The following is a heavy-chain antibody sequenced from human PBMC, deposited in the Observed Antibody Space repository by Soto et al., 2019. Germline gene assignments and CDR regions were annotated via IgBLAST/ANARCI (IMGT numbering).Heavy chain of an antibody. D-gene: IGHD2-15*01. J-gene: IGHJ3*02. CDR3: AKRGSPANDAFDI. CDR2: ISWNSGSI. Sequence: GGSLRLSCAASGFTFDDYAMHWVRQAPGKGLEWVSGISWNSGSIGYADSVKGRFTISRDNAKNSLYLQMNSLRAEDTALYYCAKRGSPANDAFDIWGQGTMVTVSS. V-gene: IGHV3-9*01. CDR1: GFTFDDYA.